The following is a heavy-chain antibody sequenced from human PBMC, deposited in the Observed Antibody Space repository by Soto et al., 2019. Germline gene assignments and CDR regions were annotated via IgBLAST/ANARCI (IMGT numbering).Heavy chain of an antibody. D-gene: IGHD1-1*01. CDR3: ARGSGIVALPGELEDVKYDY. J-gene: IGHJ4*02. CDR2: INESGST. V-gene: IGHV4-34*01. CDR1: GQSFSGHS. Sequence: QVQLQQWGAGLVKPSETLSLSCAVYGQSFSGHSWAWIRQPPGKGLEWIGEINESGSTYYNPSLKSRVTISTDRSKYQFSLKRSSVSAADTAAYFCARGSGIVALPGELEDVKYDYWGQGTLVNVSS.